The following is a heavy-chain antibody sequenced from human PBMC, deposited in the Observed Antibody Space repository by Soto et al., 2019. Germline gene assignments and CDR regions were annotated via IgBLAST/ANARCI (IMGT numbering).Heavy chain of an antibody. D-gene: IGHD1-7*01. CDR1: GGSISSSSYY. CDR3: SRYNWNYFTYDY. J-gene: IGHJ4*02. CDR2: IYYSGST. V-gene: IGHV4-39*01. Sequence: QLQLQESGPGLVKPSETLSLTCTVSGGSISSSSYYWGWIRQPPGKGLEWIGSIYYSGSTYYNPSLKSRVTISVDTSKNQFSLKLSSVTAADTAVYYCSRYNWNYFTYDYWGQGTLVTVSS.